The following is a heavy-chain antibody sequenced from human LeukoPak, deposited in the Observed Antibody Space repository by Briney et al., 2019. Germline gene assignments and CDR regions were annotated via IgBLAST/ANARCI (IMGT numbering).Heavy chain of an antibody. CDR2: ISYDGSNK. V-gene: IGHV3-30*04. CDR1: GFTFSSYA. CDR3: ARAEVLRFLEWSSYFQH. Sequence: GGSLRLSCAASGFTFSSYAMHWVRQAPGKGLEWVAVISYDGSNKYYADSVKGRFTISRDNSKNTLYLQMNSLRAEDTAVYYCARAEVLRFLEWSSYFQHWGQGTLVTVSS. D-gene: IGHD3-3*01. J-gene: IGHJ1*01.